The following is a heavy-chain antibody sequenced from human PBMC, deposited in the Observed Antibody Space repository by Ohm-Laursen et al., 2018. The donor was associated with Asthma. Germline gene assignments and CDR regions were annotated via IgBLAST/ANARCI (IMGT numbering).Heavy chain of an antibody. CDR2: ISTASSFI. CDR3: ARIGPEWELPGREYSLHH. Sequence: SLRLSCTASGFAFSNIWMTWVRQSPGKGLEWVASISTASSFIYYADSVRGRFTTSRDNARNSVYLQMNSLRAEDTALYYCARIGPEWELPGREYSLHHWGEGTLVTVSS. D-gene: IGHD1-26*01. J-gene: IGHJ1*01. CDR1: GFAFSNIW. V-gene: IGHV3-21*01.